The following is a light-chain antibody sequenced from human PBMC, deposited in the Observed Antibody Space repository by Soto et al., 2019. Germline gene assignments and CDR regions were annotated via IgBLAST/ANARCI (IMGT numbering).Light chain of an antibody. CDR1: QSISNH. J-gene: IGKJ5*01. CDR3: QQSFTAPLT. CDR2: GSS. V-gene: IGKV1-39*01. Sequence: DIQMTQSPSSLSASVGDRVTVTCRTSQSISNHLNWYQQKPGEAPKLLIYGSSSLHYGVPSRFSGSGSGSAFTLSISSLQPEDSATYYCQQSFTAPLTVGQGTRLEIK.